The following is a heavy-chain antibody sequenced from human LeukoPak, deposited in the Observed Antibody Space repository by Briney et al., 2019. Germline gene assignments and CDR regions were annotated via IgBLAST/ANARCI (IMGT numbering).Heavy chain of an antibody. Sequence: PSETLSLTCAVYGGSFSGYYWSWIRQPPGKGLEWIGYIYYSGSTNYNPSLKSRVTISVDTSKNQFSLKLSSVTAADTAVYYCARHLNGDAFDIWGQGTMVTVSS. CDR3: ARHLNGDAFDI. CDR2: IYYSGST. D-gene: IGHD1-1*01. V-gene: IGHV4-59*08. J-gene: IGHJ3*02. CDR1: GGSFSGYY.